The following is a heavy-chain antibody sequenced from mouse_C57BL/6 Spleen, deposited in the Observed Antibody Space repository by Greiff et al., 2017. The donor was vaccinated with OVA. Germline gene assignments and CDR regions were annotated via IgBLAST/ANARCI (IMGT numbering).Heavy chain of an antibody. V-gene: IGHV1-26*01. CDR2: INPNNGGT. CDR3: ARGSYGFDY. CDR1: GYTFTDYY. Sequence: SGYTFTDYYMNWVKQSHGKSLEWIGDINPNNGGTSYNQKFKGKATLTVDKSSSTAYMELRSLTSEDSAVYYCARGSYGFDYWGQGTTLTVSS. J-gene: IGHJ2*01. D-gene: IGHD1-1*02.